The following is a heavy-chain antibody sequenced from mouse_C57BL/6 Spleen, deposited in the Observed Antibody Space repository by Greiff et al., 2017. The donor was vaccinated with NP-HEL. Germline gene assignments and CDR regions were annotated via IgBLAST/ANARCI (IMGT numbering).Heavy chain of an antibody. Sequence: EVQLQQSGPGLVKPGASVKISCEASGYSFPGHYMNWVKPSPEKSLELIGEINPSTGGTTYHQKFKAKATLTVDKSSSTAYMQLKSLASEDSAVYYCTVPFDYWGQGTTLTVSS. CDR2: INPSTGGT. CDR1: GYSFPGHY. V-gene: IGHV1-42*01. J-gene: IGHJ2*01. CDR3: TVPFDY.